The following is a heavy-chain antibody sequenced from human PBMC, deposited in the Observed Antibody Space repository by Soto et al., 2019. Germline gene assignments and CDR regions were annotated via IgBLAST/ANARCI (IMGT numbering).Heavy chain of an antibody. J-gene: IGHJ4*02. Sequence: PSETLSLTCSVSGGSINSDGSYWSWIRQVPGKGLEWIGYVYYSGKTYYNPSLKSRISISLDTSENQFSLRLRSVTAADTAVYYCAGRNSVWLDYWGPGTLVTVSS. CDR3: AGRNSVWLDY. CDR1: GGSINSDGSY. D-gene: IGHD1-26*01. V-gene: IGHV4-31*03. CDR2: VYYSGKT.